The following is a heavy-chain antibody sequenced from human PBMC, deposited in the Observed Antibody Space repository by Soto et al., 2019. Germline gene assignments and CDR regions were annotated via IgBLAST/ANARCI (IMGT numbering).Heavy chain of an antibody. CDR2: IIPIFGTA. CDR3: ARPVTTVCYYYGMDV. D-gene: IGHD4-4*01. V-gene: IGHV1-69*13. J-gene: IGHJ6*02. CDR1: GGTFSSYA. Sequence: GASVKVSCKASGGTFSSYAISWVRQAPGQGLEWMGGIIPIFGTANYAQKFQGRVTITADESTSTAYMGLSSLRSEDTAVYYCARPVTTVCYYYGMDVWGQGTTVTVSS.